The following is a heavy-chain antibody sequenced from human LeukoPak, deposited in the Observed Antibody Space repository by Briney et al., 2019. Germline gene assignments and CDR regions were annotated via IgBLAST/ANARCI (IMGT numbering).Heavy chain of an antibody. CDR2: ISGSGSST. V-gene: IGHV3-23*01. Sequence: GGSLRPSCAASGFTFSSHAMSWVRQAPGKGLEWVSAISGSGSSTYYADSVKGRFTISRDNSKNTLYLLMNSLRAEDTAVYYCAKVGGGYSYGGYYYYMDVWGKGTTVTVSS. J-gene: IGHJ6*03. CDR3: AKVGGGYSYGGYYYYMDV. D-gene: IGHD5-18*01. CDR1: GFTFSSHA.